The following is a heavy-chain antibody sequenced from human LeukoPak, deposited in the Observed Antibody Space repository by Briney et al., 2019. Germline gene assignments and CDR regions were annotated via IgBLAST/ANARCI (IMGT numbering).Heavy chain of an antibody. CDR3: ARGRLPRYYFDY. CDR1: GFTFSTYA. V-gene: IGHV3-23*01. Sequence: GGSLRLSCAASGFTFSTYAINWVRQAPGKGLEWVSGISGSGDTTYHADSVKGRFTISRDNSKNILYLQMNSLGAEDTALYYCARGRLPRYYFDYWGQGTLVTVSS. D-gene: IGHD3-9*01. J-gene: IGHJ4*02. CDR2: ISGSGDTT.